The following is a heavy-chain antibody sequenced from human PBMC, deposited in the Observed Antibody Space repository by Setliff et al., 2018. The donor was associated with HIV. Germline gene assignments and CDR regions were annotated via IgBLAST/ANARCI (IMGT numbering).Heavy chain of an antibody. CDR2: INAGNGNT. J-gene: IGHJ2*01. V-gene: IGHV1-3*01. CDR3: ARDDHYYDSGSYYSDWYFDL. CDR1: GYTFTSYA. D-gene: IGHD3-10*01. Sequence: ASVKVSCKASGYTFTSYAMHWVRQAPGQRLEWMGWINAGNGNTKYSQKFQDRVTMTKGTSKDTTYMEVSSLRSEDTAVYYCARDDHYYDSGSYYSDWYFDLWGRGTLVTVSS.